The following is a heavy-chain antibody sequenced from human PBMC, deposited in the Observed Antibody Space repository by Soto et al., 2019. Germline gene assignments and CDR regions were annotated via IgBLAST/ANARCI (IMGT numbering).Heavy chain of an antibody. CDR3: AADQPGSYCGGDCALGYYDDCRDV. D-gene: IGHD2-21*02. V-gene: IGHV1-46*04. CDR2: INPTNGFT. CDR1: GFSLSSYY. Sequence: QVQLVQSGAELKKPGASVSLSCTASGFSLSSYYIHWVRPAPGQGLQWMGIINPTNGFTSYPHELQGSISMTEDQTMTEVSMEVSRLRSDDRAMYLCAADQPGSYCGGDCALGYYDDCRDVGRQGTKVAVSS. J-gene: IGHJ6*01.